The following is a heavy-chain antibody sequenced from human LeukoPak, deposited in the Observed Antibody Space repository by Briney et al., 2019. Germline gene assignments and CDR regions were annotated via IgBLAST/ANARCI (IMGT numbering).Heavy chain of an antibody. CDR1: GFTFSSYS. Sequence: PGGSLRLSCAASGFTFSSYSMHWVRQAPGKGLEWVSYISSSSSTIYYADSVKGRFTISRDNAKNSLYLQMNSLRAEDTAVYYCARAYAFDIWGQGTMVTVSS. J-gene: IGHJ3*02. V-gene: IGHV3-48*01. CDR3: ARAYAFDI. CDR2: ISSSSSTI.